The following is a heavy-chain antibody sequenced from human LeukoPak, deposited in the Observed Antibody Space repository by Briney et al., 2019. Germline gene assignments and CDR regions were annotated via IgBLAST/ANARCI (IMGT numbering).Heavy chain of an antibody. Sequence: PSEALSLTCTVSGGSISSSSYSWGWIRQPPGKGLEWIGSIYYSGSTYYHPSLKSRVTISVDTSKSQFSLKLSSVTAADTAVYYCAIHIVVVPAAKKKNWFDPWGQGTLVTVSS. V-gene: IGHV4-39*01. CDR1: GGSISSSSYS. J-gene: IGHJ5*02. CDR2: IYYSGST. D-gene: IGHD2-2*01. CDR3: AIHIVVVPAAKKKNWFDP.